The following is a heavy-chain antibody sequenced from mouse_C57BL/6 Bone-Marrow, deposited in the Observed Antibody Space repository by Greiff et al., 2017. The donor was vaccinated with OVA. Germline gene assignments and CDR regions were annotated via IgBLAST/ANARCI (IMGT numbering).Heavy chain of an antibody. D-gene: IGHD2-4*01. CDR3: ARDYFYDYDEGYYAMDD. V-gene: IGHV7-1*01. Sequence: EVKLMESGGGLVQSGRSLRLSCATSGFTFSDFYMEWVRQAPGPGLEWIGASRNKANDSTTEYSASLKGRLIVSSDSSPSILHLQMNALIADDTAIYYCARDYFYDYDEGYYAMDDWGQGTSITGSS. CDR1: GFTFSDFY. CDR2: SRNKANDSTT. J-gene: IGHJ4*01.